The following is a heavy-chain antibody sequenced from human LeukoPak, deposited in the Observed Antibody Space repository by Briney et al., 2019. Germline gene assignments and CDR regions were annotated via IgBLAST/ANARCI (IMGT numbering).Heavy chain of an antibody. Sequence: SETLSLTCTVSGGSISSYYWSWIRQPPGKGLEWIGYISYSGSTNYNPSLKSRVTISVDTSKNQFSLKVKSVTAADTAVYYCARGGLRDIVVVPTAHPPDYWGRGALVTVSS. CDR2: ISYSGST. CDR3: ARGGLRDIVVVPTAHPPDY. CDR1: GGSISSYY. J-gene: IGHJ4*02. D-gene: IGHD2-2*01. V-gene: IGHV4-59*01.